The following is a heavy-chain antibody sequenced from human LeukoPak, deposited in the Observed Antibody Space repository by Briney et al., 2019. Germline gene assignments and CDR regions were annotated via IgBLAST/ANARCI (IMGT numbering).Heavy chain of an antibody. CDR1: GFTFSNYW. Sequence: GGSLRLSCAASGFTFSNYWMSWVRQAPGKGLEWVAFIRYDGSNKYYADSVKGRFTISRDNSKNTLYLQMNSLRAEDTAVYYCATDRVVVPAAMSWFDPWRQGTLVTVSS. CDR2: IRYDGSNK. D-gene: IGHD2-2*01. CDR3: ATDRVVVPAAMSWFDP. V-gene: IGHV3-30*02. J-gene: IGHJ5*02.